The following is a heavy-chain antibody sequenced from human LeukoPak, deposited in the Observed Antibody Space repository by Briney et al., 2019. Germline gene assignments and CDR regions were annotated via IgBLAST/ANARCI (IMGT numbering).Heavy chain of an antibody. Sequence: SETLSLTCAVSGYSISSGYYWGWIRQPPGEGLGWIGSIYHSGSTYYNPSLKSRVTISVDTSKNQFSLKLSSVTAADTAVYYCATPSRDGYNKDAFDIWGQGTMVTVSS. V-gene: IGHV4-38-2*01. D-gene: IGHD5-24*01. CDR2: IYHSGST. CDR3: ATPSRDGYNKDAFDI. J-gene: IGHJ3*02. CDR1: GYSISSGYY.